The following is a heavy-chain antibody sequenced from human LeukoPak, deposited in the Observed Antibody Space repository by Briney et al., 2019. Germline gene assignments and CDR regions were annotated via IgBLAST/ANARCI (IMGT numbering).Heavy chain of an antibody. Sequence: ASVKVSCKASGYTFTSYGISWVRQAPGQGLEWMGWISAYNGNANYAQKLQGRVTMTTDASTSTAYMELRSLRSDDTAVYYCARLGQRWLQNSRLDYWGQGTLVTVSS. D-gene: IGHD5-24*01. V-gene: IGHV1-18*01. J-gene: IGHJ4*02. CDR2: ISAYNGNA. CDR1: GYTFTSYG. CDR3: ARLGQRWLQNSRLDY.